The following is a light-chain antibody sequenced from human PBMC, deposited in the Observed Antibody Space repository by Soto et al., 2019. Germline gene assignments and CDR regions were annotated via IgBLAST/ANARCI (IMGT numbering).Light chain of an antibody. CDR2: DAS. CDR1: QTVRNN. Sequence: EIVLTQSPATLSLSPGERATLSCRASQTVRNNLAWYQQRPGQAPRLLIYDASSRATGIPARFSGSGSGTDFNLTISSLQSEDFAVYYCQQYNNWPRATFGGGTKVDIK. J-gene: IGKJ4*01. CDR3: QQYNNWPRAT. V-gene: IGKV3D-15*01.